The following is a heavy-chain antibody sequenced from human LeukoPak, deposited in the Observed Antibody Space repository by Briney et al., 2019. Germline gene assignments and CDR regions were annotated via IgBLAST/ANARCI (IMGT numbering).Heavy chain of an antibody. CDR3: AREASRQSWAFDY. CDR2: IYSGGST. D-gene: IGHD6-13*01. Sequence: PGGSLRLSCAASGFAVSSNYMSWVRQAPGKGLEWVSVIYSGGSTYYADSVKGRFTISRDNSKNTLYLQMNSLRAEDTAVYYCAREASRQSWAFDYWGQGTLVTVSS. CDR1: GFAVSSNY. V-gene: IGHV3-66*01. J-gene: IGHJ4*02.